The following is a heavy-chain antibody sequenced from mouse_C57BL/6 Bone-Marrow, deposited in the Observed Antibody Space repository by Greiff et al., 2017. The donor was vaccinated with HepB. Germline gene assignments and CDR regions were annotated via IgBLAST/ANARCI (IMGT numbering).Heavy chain of an antibody. Sequence: DVMLVESGEGLVKPGGSLKLSCAASGFTFSSYAMSWVRQTPEKRLEWVAYISSGGDYIYYADTVKGRFTISRDNARNTLYLQMSSLKSEDTAMYYCTRDRSNYDYAMDYWGQGTSVTVSS. CDR3: TRDRSNYDYAMDY. CDR2: ISSGGDYI. CDR1: GFTFSSYA. D-gene: IGHD2-5*01. V-gene: IGHV5-9-1*02. J-gene: IGHJ4*01.